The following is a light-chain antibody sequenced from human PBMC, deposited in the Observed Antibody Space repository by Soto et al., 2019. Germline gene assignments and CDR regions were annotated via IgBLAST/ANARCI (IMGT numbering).Light chain of an antibody. Sequence: DIQMTQSPSSLSASVGDRVTITRRASQAFTTYLAWYQQKPGKAPKLLIYAVSTLQSGVPSRFSGSGSGTDFTLTISNLQPEDVGSYYCQRYNSAPTTFGQGTRLEI. V-gene: IGKV1-27*01. CDR2: AVS. CDR1: QAFTTY. CDR3: QRYNSAPTT. J-gene: IGKJ5*01.